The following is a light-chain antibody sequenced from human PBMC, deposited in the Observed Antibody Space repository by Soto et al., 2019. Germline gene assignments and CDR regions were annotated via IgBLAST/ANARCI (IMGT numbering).Light chain of an antibody. CDR3: QQYCSSPPWT. CDR2: GAS. Sequence: EIVVTQSPGTLSLSPGERATLSCRASQSVSSSYLAWYQQKPGQAPRLLIYGASSRATGIPDRFSGSGSGTDFTLTISRLELEDFAVYYCQQYCSSPPWTFGQGTKVEIK. CDR1: QSVSSSY. V-gene: IGKV3-20*01. J-gene: IGKJ1*01.